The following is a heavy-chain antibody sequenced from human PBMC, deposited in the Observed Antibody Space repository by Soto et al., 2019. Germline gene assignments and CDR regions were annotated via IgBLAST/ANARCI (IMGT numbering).Heavy chain of an antibody. CDR3: ARKGSGSSSLGSDFDY. CDR2: INHSGST. J-gene: IGHJ4*02. Sequence: PSETLSLTCAVYGGSFSGYYWSWIRQPPGKGLEWIGEINHSGSTNYNPSLKSRVTISVDTSKNQFSLKLSSVTAADTAVYYCARKGSGSSSLGSDFDYWGQGTLVTVSS. V-gene: IGHV4-34*01. D-gene: IGHD6-6*01. CDR1: GGSFSGYY.